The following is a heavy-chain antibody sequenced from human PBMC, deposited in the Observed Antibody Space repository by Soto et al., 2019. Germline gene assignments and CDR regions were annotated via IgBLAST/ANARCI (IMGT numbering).Heavy chain of an antibody. Sequence: QVRLKQWGAGLLKPSETLALTCGVYGESSSTYYWNCVRQSPGKGLEWIADIHYNGRTNYNPSLKSRLTISVDTSQKQFALKLSSVTAADTAVYYCVRFEEPSPGSGPLADFWGQGTLVTVSS. CDR1: GESSSTYY. D-gene: IGHD3-10*01. V-gene: IGHV4-34*01. J-gene: IGHJ4*02. CDR3: VRFEEPSPGSGPLADF. CDR2: IHYNGRT.